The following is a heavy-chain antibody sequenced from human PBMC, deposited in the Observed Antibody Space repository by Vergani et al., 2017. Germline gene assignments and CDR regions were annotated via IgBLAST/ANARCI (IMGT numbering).Heavy chain of an antibody. CDR2: MNPNSGNT. D-gene: IGHD3-22*01. J-gene: IGHJ6*02. CDR3: ARFGPVVITNYYYYGMDV. V-gene: IGHV1-8*01. CDR1: GYTFTSYD. Sequence: QVQLVQSGSELKKPGASVKVSCKASGYTFTSYDINWVRQATGQGLEWMGWMNPNSGNTGYAQKFQGRVTMTRNTSISTAYMELSSLRSEDTAVYYCARFGPVVITNYYYYGMDVWGQGTTVTVSS.